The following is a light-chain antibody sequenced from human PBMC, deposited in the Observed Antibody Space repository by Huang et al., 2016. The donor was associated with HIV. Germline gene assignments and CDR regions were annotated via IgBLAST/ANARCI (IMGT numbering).Light chain of an antibody. Sequence: EIVMTQSPAVLSMSPGERVTLTCRASHSVVNNLAWYQQKPGRAPRRVIYDTSTRSSGVPARFSGSGSGTNFSLTINGLQSEDLAVYYCQHYNNWPLTFGGGTRVEIK. CDR3: QHYNNWPLT. CDR2: DTS. J-gene: IGKJ4*01. V-gene: IGKV3-15*01. CDR1: HSVVNN.